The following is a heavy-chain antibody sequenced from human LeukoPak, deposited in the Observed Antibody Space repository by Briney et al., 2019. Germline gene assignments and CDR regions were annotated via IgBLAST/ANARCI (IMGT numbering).Heavy chain of an antibody. V-gene: IGHV4-31*03. CDR3: ARGASLVPHY. D-gene: IGHD3-3*02. CDR2: IYYSGNT. CDR1: GGSISSGGYY. J-gene: IGHJ4*02. Sequence: SQTLSLTCTVSGGSISSGGYYWSWIRQHPGKGLEWIGYIYYSGNTYYTPSLKSRVTISVDTSKNQFSLKVTSVTAADTAVYYCARGASLVPHYWGQGTLVTVSS.